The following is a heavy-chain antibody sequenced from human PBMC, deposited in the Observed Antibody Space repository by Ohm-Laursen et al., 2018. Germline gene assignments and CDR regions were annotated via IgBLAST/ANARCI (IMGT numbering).Heavy chain of an antibody. CDR2: MNPNSHNT. Sequence: ASVKVSCKASGYTFSSYDIIWVRQASGQGPEWMGWMNPNSHNTGYARKFRGRVSMTSDSSVSTAYMELYSLTSEDTATYYCARAVRYQLLSDPWGQGTLVTVSS. V-gene: IGHV1-8*01. CDR1: GYTFSSYD. D-gene: IGHD4-23*01. J-gene: IGHJ5*02. CDR3: ARAVRYQLLSDP.